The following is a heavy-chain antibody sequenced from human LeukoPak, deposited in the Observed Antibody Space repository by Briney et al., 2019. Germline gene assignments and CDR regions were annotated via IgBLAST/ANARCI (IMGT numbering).Heavy chain of an antibody. Sequence: GGSLRLSCAASGFTFSSYWMSWVRQAPGKGLEWVANIKQDGSEKYYVDSVKGRFTISRDNAKNSLYLQMNSLRAEDTAVYYCAREHPYNYDYVWGSYRYYFDYWGQGTLVTISS. CDR1: GFTFSSYW. CDR2: IKQDGSEK. CDR3: AREHPYNYDYVWGSYRYYFDY. V-gene: IGHV3-7*01. J-gene: IGHJ4*02. D-gene: IGHD3-16*02.